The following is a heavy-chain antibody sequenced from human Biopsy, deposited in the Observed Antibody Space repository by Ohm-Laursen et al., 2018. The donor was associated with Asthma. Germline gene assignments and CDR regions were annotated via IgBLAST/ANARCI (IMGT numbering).Heavy chain of an antibody. V-gene: IGHV3-11*04. J-gene: IGHJ4*02. CDR1: GFTFSDYY. CDR2: INGKSNSI. D-gene: IGHD3-16*01. CDR3: ARGGYGDTWYYAAQGR. Sequence: SLRLSCAASGFTFSDYYMSWIRQAPGKGLEWISYINGKSNSIEYADSVKGRFTISRDNAKNSLYLEMNSLRSEDTAIYYCARGGYGDTWYYAAQGRWGQGTLVTVSS.